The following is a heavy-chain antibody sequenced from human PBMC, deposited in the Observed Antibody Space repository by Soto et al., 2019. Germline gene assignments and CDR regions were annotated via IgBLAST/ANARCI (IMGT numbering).Heavy chain of an antibody. D-gene: IGHD6-19*01. CDR1: GFTFSSYA. CDR3: ARGQGEQWLVLHYYYGMDV. V-gene: IGHV3-30-3*01. CDR2: ISYDGSNK. Sequence: GGSLRLSCAASGFTFSSYAMHWVRQAPGKGLKWVAVISYDGSNKYYADTVKGRFTISRDNSKNTLYLQMNSLRAEDTAVYYCARGQGEQWLVLHYYYGMDVWGQGTTVTVSS. J-gene: IGHJ6*02.